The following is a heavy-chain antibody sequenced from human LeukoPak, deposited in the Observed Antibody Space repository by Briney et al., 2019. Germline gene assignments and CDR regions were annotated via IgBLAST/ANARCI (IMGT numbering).Heavy chain of an antibody. J-gene: IGHJ5*02. V-gene: IGHV4-34*01. Sequence: SETLSLTCAVYGGSFSGYYWTWIRQSPGKGLEWIGEIYHSGSTNYNPSLKSRVTMTVDTSKSQFSLKLSSVTAADTAVYFCARSPHIWFAERGWFDPWGQGTLVTVSS. CDR3: ARSPHIWFAERGWFDP. CDR2: IYHSGST. CDR1: GGSFSGYY. D-gene: IGHD3-10*01.